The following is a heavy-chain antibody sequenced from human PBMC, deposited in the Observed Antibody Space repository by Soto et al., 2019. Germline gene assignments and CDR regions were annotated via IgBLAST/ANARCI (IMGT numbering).Heavy chain of an antibody. V-gene: IGHV1-69*01. CDR1: GGTFSSYA. Sequence: QVQLVQSGAEVKKPGSSAKVSCKASGGTFSSYAISWVRQAPGQGLEWMGGIIPIFGTANYAQKFQGRVTITADESTSTAYMELSSLRSEDTAVYYCAIRTYYYDSSGYPFDPWGQGTLVTVSS. J-gene: IGHJ5*02. D-gene: IGHD3-22*01. CDR3: AIRTYYYDSSGYPFDP. CDR2: IIPIFGTA.